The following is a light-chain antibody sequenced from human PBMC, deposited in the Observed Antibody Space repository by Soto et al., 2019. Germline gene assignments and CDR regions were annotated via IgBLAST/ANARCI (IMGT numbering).Light chain of an antibody. CDR2: GAS. J-gene: IGKJ4*01. CDR1: QSISSK. Sequence: EIVMTQSPATLSVSPGERATLSCRASQSISSKLAWYQQKPGQAPRLLIYGASTRATGIPARVSGTGAGTEFTLTITSLQSEDFAVYYCQEYNSWHPITFGGGTKVEIK. V-gene: IGKV3-15*01. CDR3: QEYNSWHPIT.